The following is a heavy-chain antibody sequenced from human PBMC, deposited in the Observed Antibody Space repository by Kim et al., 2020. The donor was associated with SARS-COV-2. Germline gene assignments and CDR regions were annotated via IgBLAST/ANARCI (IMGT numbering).Heavy chain of an antibody. D-gene: IGHD6-19*01. J-gene: IGHJ4*02. Sequence: STYYTPSLQSRVTISVDTSKTQFSLKLSSVTAADTAVYYCVGVAVAGRSDWGQGTLVTVSS. CDR2: ST. CDR3: VGVAVAGRSD. V-gene: IGHV4-39*01.